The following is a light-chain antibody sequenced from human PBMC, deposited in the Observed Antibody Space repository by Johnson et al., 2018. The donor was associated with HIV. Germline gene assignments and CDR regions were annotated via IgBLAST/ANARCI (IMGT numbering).Light chain of an antibody. CDR2: DNN. CDR3: GTWDSSLSAYV. J-gene: IGLJ1*01. Sequence: QSVLTQPPSVSAAPGQKVTISCSGSSSNIGNNYVSWYQQLPGTAPKLLIYDNNKRPSEIPDRFSGSQSGTSATLGITGLPTGDEVDYYCGTWDSSLSAYVFGTGTKVTVL. CDR1: SSNIGNNY. V-gene: IGLV1-51*01.